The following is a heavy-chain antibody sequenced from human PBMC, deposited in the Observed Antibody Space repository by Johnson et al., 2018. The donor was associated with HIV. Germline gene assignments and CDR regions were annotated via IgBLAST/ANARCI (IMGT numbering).Heavy chain of an antibody. CDR3: AREISRYYYDYAAFDL. D-gene: IGHD3-22*01. J-gene: IGHJ3*01. CDR2: IASDESYK. CDR1: GITFSRSP. Sequence: QVQLVESGGGVVQSGRSLRLSCAASGITFSRSPMNWVRQAPGKGLEWVAVIASDESYKHYGDSVKGRFTVSKDNSRSTVYLHMINLRADDTALYYCAREISRYYYDYAAFDLWGQGTTVTVSS. V-gene: IGHV3-30*04.